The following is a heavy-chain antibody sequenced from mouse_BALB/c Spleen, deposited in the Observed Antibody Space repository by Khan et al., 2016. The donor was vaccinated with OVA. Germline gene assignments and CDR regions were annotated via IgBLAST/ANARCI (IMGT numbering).Heavy chain of an antibody. D-gene: IGHD2-3*01. CDR1: GFTFNNYG. J-gene: IGHJ2*01. CDR2: INSNGGST. Sequence: EVELVESGGGLVQPGGSLKLSCAASGFTFNNYGMSWVRQTPDKRLELVAIINSNGGSTYYLDSVKDRFTISRDNGQSTLYLQMSSLKSEDTAMYYCSRDGYYETDFDYWGQGTTLTVST. V-gene: IGHV5-6-3*01. CDR3: SRDGYYETDFDY.